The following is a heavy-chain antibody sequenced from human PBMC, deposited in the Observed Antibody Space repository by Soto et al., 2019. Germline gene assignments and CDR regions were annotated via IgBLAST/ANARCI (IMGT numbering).Heavy chain of an antibody. V-gene: IGHV4-59*01. CDR3: ARDLSTDFPHNWFDP. J-gene: IGHJ5*02. CDR2: IYYSGST. CDR1: GGSISSYY. Sequence: PSETLSLTCTVSGGSISSYYWSWIRQPPGKGLEWIGYIYYSGSTNYNPSLKSRVTISVDTSKNQFSLKLSSVTAADTAVYYCARDLSTDFPHNWFDPWGQRTLVTVSS.